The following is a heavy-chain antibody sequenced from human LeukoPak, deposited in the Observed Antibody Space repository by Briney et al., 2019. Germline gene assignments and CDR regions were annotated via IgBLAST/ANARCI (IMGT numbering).Heavy chain of an antibody. CDR2: ISSSGSTI. D-gene: IGHD3-22*01. J-gene: IGHJ6*03. Sequence: PGGSLRLSCAASGLTFSSYEMNWVRQAPGKGLEWVSYISSSGSTIYYADSVKGRFTISRDNAKNSLYLQMNSLRAEDTAVYHCASGVVDYYDSSGYKTYYYYYYMAVWGKGTTVTVSS. V-gene: IGHV3-48*03. CDR3: ASGVVDYYDSSGYKTYYYYYYMAV. CDR1: GLTFSSYE.